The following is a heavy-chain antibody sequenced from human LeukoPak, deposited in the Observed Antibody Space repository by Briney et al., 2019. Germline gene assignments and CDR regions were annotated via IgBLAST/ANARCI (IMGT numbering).Heavy chain of an antibody. CDR3: ARVLYPLYYFDY. CDR1: GYTFTGYY. CDR2: INPNSGGT. D-gene: IGHD2-2*02. J-gene: IGHJ4*02. Sequence: ASVTVSCKASGYTFTGYYMHWVRQAPGQGLEWMGWINPNSGGTNYAQKFQGRVTITADESTSTAYMELSSLRSDDTAVYYCARVLYPLYYFDYWGQGTLVTVSS. V-gene: IGHV1-2*02.